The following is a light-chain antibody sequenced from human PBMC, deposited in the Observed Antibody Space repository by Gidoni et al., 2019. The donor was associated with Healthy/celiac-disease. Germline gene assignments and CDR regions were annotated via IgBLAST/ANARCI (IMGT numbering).Light chain of an antibody. Sequence: DIQMTQSPSSLSASVGDRVTITCRASQSISSYLNWYQQKPGKAPKLLIYAASSLQSGVQSRFSGRGSGTDFTLTISSLQPEDFATYYCQQSYSTPPYTFGQGTKLEIK. CDR2: AAS. V-gene: IGKV1-39*01. J-gene: IGKJ2*01. CDR3: QQSYSTPPYT. CDR1: QSISSY.